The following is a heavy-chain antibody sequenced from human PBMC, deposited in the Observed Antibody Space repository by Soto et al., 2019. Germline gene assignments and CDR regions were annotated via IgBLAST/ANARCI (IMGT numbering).Heavy chain of an antibody. D-gene: IGHD6-13*01. CDR2: IFPGDSDT. CDR1: KYSFSNYW. V-gene: IGHV5-51*01. Sequence: PVQPLKNSCNGSKYSFSNYWICWVLKKPLKFLECMGIIFPGDSDTRYGPSFQGQVMISADKSINTAYLQWSSLKASDTAMYYCARTPPLHSSSWSQEFEYWGQGTLVTVSS. CDR3: ARTPPLHSSSWSQEFEY. J-gene: IGHJ4*02.